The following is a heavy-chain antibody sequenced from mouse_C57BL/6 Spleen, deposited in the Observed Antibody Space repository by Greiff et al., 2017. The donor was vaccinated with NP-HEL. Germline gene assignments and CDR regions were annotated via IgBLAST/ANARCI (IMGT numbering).Heavy chain of an antibody. V-gene: IGHV1-66*01. CDR2: IYPGSGNT. CDR1: GYSFTSYY. Sequence: QVQLQQSGPELVKPGASVKISCKASGYSFTSYYIHWVKQRPGQGLEWIGWIYPGSGNTKYNEKFKGKATLTADTSSSTAYMQLSSLTSEDSAVYYCARGDDYDGEVDYWGQGTTLTVSS. J-gene: IGHJ2*01. D-gene: IGHD2-4*01. CDR3: ARGDDYDGEVDY.